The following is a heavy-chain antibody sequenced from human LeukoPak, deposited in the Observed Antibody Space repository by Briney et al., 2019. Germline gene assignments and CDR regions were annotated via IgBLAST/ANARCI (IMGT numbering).Heavy chain of an antibody. CDR3: AREYSYVSFYYFDY. V-gene: IGHV4-30-4*01. Sequence: SETLSLTCTVSGGSISSGDYYWSWIRQPPGKGLEWIGYIYYSGSTYYNPSLKSRVTISVDTSKNQFSPKLSSVTAADTAVYYCAREYSYVSFYYFDYWGQGTLVTVSS. D-gene: IGHD5-18*01. CDR2: IYYSGST. J-gene: IGHJ4*02. CDR1: GGSISSGDYY.